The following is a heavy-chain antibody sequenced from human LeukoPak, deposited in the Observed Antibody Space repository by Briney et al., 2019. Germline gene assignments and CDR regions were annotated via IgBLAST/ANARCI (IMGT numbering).Heavy chain of an antibody. D-gene: IGHD3-10*01. J-gene: IGHJ4*02. CDR1: GFTFRSYW. V-gene: IGHV3-74*01. Sequence: QPGGSLRLSCAASGFTFRSYWMHWVRQAPGKGLVWVSHIHSEGSSTSYADSVQGRFTISRDNAKNTLYLQMNSLRAEDTAVYYCARHNYGYDYWGQGTLVTVSS. CDR3: ARHNYGYDY. CDR2: IHSEGSST.